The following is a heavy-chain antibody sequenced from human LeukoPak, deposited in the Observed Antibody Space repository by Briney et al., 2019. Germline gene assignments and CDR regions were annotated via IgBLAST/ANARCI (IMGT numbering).Heavy chain of an antibody. D-gene: IGHD1-26*01. CDR3: VRDRGSTSGRGMDY. V-gene: IGHV3-33*05. Sequence: GRSLRLSCAASGFTFSNYGMHWVRQAPGKGLEWVAVISYDGSNTFYADSVKGRFTISRDNSKSTLYLQMNSLTAEDTAVYYCVRDRGSTSGRGMDYWGQGTLVTVSS. CDR2: ISYDGSNT. CDR1: GFTFSNYG. J-gene: IGHJ4*02.